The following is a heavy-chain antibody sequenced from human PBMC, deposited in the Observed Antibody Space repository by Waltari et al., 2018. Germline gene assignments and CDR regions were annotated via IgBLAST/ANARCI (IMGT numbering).Heavy chain of an antibody. CDR3: AAESYCSSTSCHNTDAFDI. D-gene: IGHD2-2*02. Sequence: QMQLVQSGPEVKKPGTSVKVSCKASGFTFTSSAMQWVRQARGQRLEWIGWIVVGSGNTNYAQKFQERVTITRDMSTSTAYMELSSLRSEDTAVYYCAAESYCSSTSCHNTDAFDIWGQGTMVTVSS. CDR1: GFTFTSSA. CDR2: IVVGSGNT. J-gene: IGHJ3*02. V-gene: IGHV1-58*02.